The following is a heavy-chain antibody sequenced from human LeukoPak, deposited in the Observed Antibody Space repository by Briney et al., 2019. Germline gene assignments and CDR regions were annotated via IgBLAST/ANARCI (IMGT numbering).Heavy chain of an antibody. CDR1: GFTFGSYE. CDR2: ISSGGSTI. V-gene: IGHV3-48*03. CDR3: ARDSVRGVTLTRFDF. D-gene: IGHD3-10*02. J-gene: IGHJ4*02. Sequence: PGGSLRLSCAASGFTFGSYEMNWVRQAPGKGLEWVSYISSGGSTIYYADSVKGRFTISRDNAKNSLYLQMNSLRAEDTAIYYCARDSVRGVTLTRFDFWGQGTLDTVSS.